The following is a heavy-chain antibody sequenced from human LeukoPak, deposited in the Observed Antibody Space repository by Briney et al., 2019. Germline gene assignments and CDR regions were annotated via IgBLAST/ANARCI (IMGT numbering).Heavy chain of an antibody. CDR2: IDSSSRYI. D-gene: IGHD2-2*01. Sequence: GGSLRLSCAASGFTFRSYNMDWVRQAPGKGLEWVSFIDSSSRYIYQADSVKGRFTISRDNAKSSVFLQMNSLRAEDTAVYYCARVGGHCTSTSCPPPDYWGQGTLVTVSS. CDR3: ARVGGHCTSTSCPPPDY. V-gene: IGHV3-21*01. J-gene: IGHJ4*02. CDR1: GFTFRSYN.